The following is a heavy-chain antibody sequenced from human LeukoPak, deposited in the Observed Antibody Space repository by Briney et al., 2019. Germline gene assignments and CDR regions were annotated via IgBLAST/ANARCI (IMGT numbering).Heavy chain of an antibody. CDR3: ARDLGRDGYNPIDY. CDR2: ISSSSSYI. Sequence: GGSLRLSCVVSGFTVSTNFMSWVRQAPGKGLEWVSSISSSSSYIYYADSVKGRFTISRDNAKNSLYLQMNSLRAEDTAVYYCARDLGRDGYNPIDYWGQGTLVTVSS. J-gene: IGHJ4*02. CDR1: GFTVSTNF. V-gene: IGHV3-21*01. D-gene: IGHD5-24*01.